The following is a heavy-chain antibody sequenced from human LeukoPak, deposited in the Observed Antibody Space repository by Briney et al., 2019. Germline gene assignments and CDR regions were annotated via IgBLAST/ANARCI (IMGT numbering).Heavy chain of an antibody. CDR3: ARQMDYSSSSYGY. CDR2: IYYSGST. Sequence: SETLSLTCTVSGGSISSSSYYWGWIRQPPGKGLEWIGSIYYSGSTYYNPSLKSRVTISVDRSKNQFSLKLSSVTAADTAVYYCARQMDYSSSSYGYWGQGTLVTVSS. J-gene: IGHJ4*02. V-gene: IGHV4-39*07. CDR1: GGSISSSSYY. D-gene: IGHD6-6*01.